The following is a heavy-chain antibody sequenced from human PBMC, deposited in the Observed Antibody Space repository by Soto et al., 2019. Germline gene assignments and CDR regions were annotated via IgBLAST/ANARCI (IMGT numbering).Heavy chain of an antibody. CDR3: ARVYNYYDSSGYYS. CDR1: GYTFTSYG. Sequence: WASVKVSCKASGYTFTSYGISWVRQAPGQGLEWMGWISAYNGNTNYAQKLQGRVTMTTDTSTSTAYMELRSLRSDDTAVYYCARVYNYYDSSGYYSWGQGTLVTVSS. D-gene: IGHD3-22*01. V-gene: IGHV1-18*04. J-gene: IGHJ5*02. CDR2: ISAYNGNT.